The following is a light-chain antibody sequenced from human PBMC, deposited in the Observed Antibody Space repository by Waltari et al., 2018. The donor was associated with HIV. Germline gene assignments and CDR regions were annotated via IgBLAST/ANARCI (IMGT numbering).Light chain of an antibody. V-gene: IGLV2-23*02. J-gene: IGLJ2*01. CDR2: EVN. CDR3: CSYAGSSNVV. CDR1: STNIGSHNL. Sequence: QSALTQSASVSGSPGQSITISSPGTSTNIGSHNLVSWYQQHPGKAPKVIIYEVNKRPSGVSNRFSGSTSGSTASLTISGLQAEDEADYYCCSYAGSSNVVFGGGTKLTVL.